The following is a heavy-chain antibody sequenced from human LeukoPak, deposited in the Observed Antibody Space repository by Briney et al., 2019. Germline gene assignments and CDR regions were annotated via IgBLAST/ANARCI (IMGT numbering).Heavy chain of an antibody. CDR2: IRSKANSYAT. CDR1: GFTFSGSA. CDR3: TRPAVAGLVTDY. V-gene: IGHV3-73*01. D-gene: IGHD6-13*01. Sequence: GGSLRLSCAASGFTFSGSAMHWVRQASGKGLEWVGRIRSKANSYATAYAASVKGRFTISRDDSKNTAYLQMNSLKTEDTAVYYCTRPAVAGLVTDYWGQGTLVTVSS. J-gene: IGHJ4*02.